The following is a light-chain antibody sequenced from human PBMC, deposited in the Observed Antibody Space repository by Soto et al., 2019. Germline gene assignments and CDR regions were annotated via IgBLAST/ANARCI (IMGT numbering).Light chain of an antibody. CDR2: AAS. Sequence: DIQVTQSPSSLSASVRDRVTITCRASQGISSYLAWYQRKPGKVPKLLIYAASTLQSGVPSRFSGSGSGTDFTLTISSLQPEDVATYYCQKYNSAPLTFGGGTKVEI. V-gene: IGKV1-27*01. CDR1: QGISSY. CDR3: QKYNSAPLT. J-gene: IGKJ4*01.